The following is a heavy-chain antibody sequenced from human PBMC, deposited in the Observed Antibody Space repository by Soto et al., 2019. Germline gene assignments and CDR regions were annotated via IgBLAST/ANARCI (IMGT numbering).Heavy chain of an antibody. CDR3: ASLKLGYSTFDP. Sequence: QVQLQESGPGLVKPSQTLSLTCTVSGGSISSGDYYWSWIRQPPGKGLEWIGYIYYSGSTYYNPSLTRRVTISVDTSKTQFSLQLSSVTAADTAVYYCASLKLGYSTFDPWGQGTLVTVSS. CDR2: IYYSGST. D-gene: IGHD5-18*01. CDR1: GGSISSGDYY. J-gene: IGHJ5*02. V-gene: IGHV4-30-4*01.